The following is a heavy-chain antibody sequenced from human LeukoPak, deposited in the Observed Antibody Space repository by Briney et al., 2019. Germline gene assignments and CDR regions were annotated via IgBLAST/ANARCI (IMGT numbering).Heavy chain of an antibody. J-gene: IGHJ4*02. Sequence: GGSLRLSCAASGFTFSSYAMRWVRQAPGKGLEWVSAISGSGGSTSYADSVKGRFTTSRDNSKNTLYLQMNSLRAEDTAVYYCAKSRRTGYFDYWGQGTLVTVSS. V-gene: IGHV3-23*01. CDR1: GFTFSSYA. CDR2: ISGSGGST. CDR3: AKSRRTGYFDY. D-gene: IGHD6-25*01.